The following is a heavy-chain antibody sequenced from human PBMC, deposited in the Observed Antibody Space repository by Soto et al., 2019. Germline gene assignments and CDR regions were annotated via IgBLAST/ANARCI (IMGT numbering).Heavy chain of an antibody. CDR1: GYTFSSFG. Sequence: QVQLVQSGAEVKKPGASVKVSCKASGYTFSSFGINWVRQAPGQGLEWVGWVSVYNDDTKYAQNFQGRVSLTTDTSTSTTYMGVGSLRSDDTAVYYCARTCRSGGSCYHEYWGEGTLVTVSS. J-gene: IGHJ4*02. V-gene: IGHV1-18*01. CDR3: ARTCRSGGSCYHEY. D-gene: IGHD2-15*01. CDR2: VSVYNDDT.